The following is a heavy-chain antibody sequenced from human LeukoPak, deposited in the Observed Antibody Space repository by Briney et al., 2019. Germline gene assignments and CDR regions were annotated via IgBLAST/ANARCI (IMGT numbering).Heavy chain of an antibody. J-gene: IGHJ5*02. CDR3: ARGGVVVPAAMLGNWFDP. CDR1: GGTFSSYA. V-gene: IGHV1-69*05. Sequence: ASVNVSCKASGGTFSSYAISWVRQAPGQGLEWMGGIIPIFGTANYAQKFQGRVTITTDDTTSTDYMELSSLRSEDTAVYYCARGGVVVPAAMLGNWFDPWGQETLVTVSS. CDR2: IIPIFGTA. D-gene: IGHD2-2*01.